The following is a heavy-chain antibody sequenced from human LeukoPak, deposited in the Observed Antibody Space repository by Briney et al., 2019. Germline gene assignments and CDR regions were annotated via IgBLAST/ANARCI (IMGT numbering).Heavy chain of an antibody. J-gene: IGHJ5*02. Sequence: PGGSLRLSCAASGFTFSSYGMHWVRQAPGKGLEWVAVIWYDGSNKYYADSVKGRFTISRDNSKNTLYLQMNSLRAEDTAVYYCARENIAAAGISWFDPWGQGTLVTVSS. D-gene: IGHD6-13*01. CDR2: IWYDGSNK. CDR1: GFTFSSYG. CDR3: ARENIAAAGISWFDP. V-gene: IGHV3-33*01.